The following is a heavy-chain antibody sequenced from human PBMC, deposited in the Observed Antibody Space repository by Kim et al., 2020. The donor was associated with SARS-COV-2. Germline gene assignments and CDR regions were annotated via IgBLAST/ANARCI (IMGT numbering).Heavy chain of an antibody. CDR3: AKDSGRYFDY. Sequence: THYASTVKGAFTIYRDNSKNPRYLQMNRLRAEDTAVYYCAKDSGRYFDYWGQGTLVTVSS. J-gene: IGHJ4*02. CDR2: T. V-gene: IGHV3-23*01. D-gene: IGHD3-10*01.